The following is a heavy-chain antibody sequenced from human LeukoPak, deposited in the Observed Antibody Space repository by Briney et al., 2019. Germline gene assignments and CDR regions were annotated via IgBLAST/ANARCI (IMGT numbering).Heavy chain of an antibody. CDR1: GYSISSGYY. CDR2: IYHSGST. Sequence: SETLSLTCTVSGYSISSGYYWGWIRQPPGKGLEWIGSIYHSGSTYYNPSLKSRVTISVDTSKNQFSLKLSSVTAADTAVYYCARRVTYYYGLGSSPFGPWGQGTLVTVSS. J-gene: IGHJ5*02. D-gene: IGHD3-10*01. V-gene: IGHV4-38-2*02. CDR3: ARRVTYYYGLGSSPFGP.